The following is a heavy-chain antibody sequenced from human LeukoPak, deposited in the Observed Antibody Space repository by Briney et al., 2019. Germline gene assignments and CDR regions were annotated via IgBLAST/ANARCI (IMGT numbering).Heavy chain of an antibody. CDR3: AKVVVVVAATLNGGWIFDY. D-gene: IGHD2-15*01. J-gene: IGHJ4*02. CDR1: GFTFSSYA. V-gene: IGHV3-23*01. Sequence: PGGSLRLSCAASGFTFSSYAMSWVRQAPGKGLEWVSAISGSGGSTYYADSVKGRFTISRDNSKNTLYLQMNSLRAEDTAVYYCAKVVVVVAATLNGGWIFDYWGQGTLVTVSS. CDR2: ISGSGGST.